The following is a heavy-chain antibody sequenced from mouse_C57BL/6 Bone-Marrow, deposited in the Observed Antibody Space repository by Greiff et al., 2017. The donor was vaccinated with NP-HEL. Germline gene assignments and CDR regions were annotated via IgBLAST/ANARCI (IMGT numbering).Heavy chain of an antibody. V-gene: IGHV1-50*01. Sequence: VKLQQPGAELVKPGASVKLSCKASGYTFTSYWMQWVKQRPGQGLEWIGEIDPSDSYTNYNQKFKGKATLTVDTSSSTAYMQLSSLTSEDSAVYYCAPFYYDYDGFDYWGQGTTLTVSS. J-gene: IGHJ2*01. CDR2: IDPSDSYT. D-gene: IGHD2-4*01. CDR1: GYTFTSYW. CDR3: APFYYDYDGFDY.